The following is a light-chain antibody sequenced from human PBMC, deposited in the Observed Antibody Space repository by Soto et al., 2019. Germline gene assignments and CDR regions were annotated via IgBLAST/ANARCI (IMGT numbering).Light chain of an antibody. CDR1: SSDVGGYKY. V-gene: IGLV2-8*01. CDR3: SSYAGSSNLV. Sequence: QSVLTQLFSASGSPGQSVTISCTGTSSDVGGYKYVSWYQQHPGKAPKLMIYEVSKRPSGVPDRFSGSKSGNTAFLTVSGLQAEDECYYYCSSYAGSSNLVFGGGTKLTVL. J-gene: IGLJ2*01. CDR2: EVS.